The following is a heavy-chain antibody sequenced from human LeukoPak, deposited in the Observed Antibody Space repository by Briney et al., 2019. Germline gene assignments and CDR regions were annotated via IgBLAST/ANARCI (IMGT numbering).Heavy chain of an antibody. D-gene: IGHD6-19*01. CDR2: INPNSGGT. J-gene: IGHJ4*02. Sequence: ASVKVSCKASGYTFTGYYMHWVRQAPGQGLEWMGRINPNSGGTNYAQKFQGRVTMTRDTSISTAYMELSRLRSGDTAVYYCARVKQWLGGVDYWGQGTLVTVSS. CDR3: ARVKQWLGGVDY. V-gene: IGHV1-2*06. CDR1: GYTFTGYY.